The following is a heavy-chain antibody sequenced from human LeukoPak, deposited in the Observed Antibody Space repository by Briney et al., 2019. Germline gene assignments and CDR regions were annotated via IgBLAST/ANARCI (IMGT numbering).Heavy chain of an antibody. V-gene: IGHV4-39*07. J-gene: IGHJ3*02. D-gene: IGHD2-2*01. CDR3: AAVWAMAFDI. CDR1: GGSISSSSYY. CDR2: IYYSGST. Sequence: SETLSLTCTVSGGSISSSSYYWGWIRQPPGKGLEWIGSIYYSGSTYYNPSLKSRVTISVDTSKNQFSLKLSSVTAADTAVYYCAAVWAMAFDIWGQGTMVTVSS.